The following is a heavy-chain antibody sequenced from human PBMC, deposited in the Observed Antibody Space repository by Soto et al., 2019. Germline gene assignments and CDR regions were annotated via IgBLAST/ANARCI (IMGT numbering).Heavy chain of an antibody. CDR2: IRSKANSYAT. CDR3: TRHRWGKGIAAAGTYYYYGMDV. Sequence: GGSLRLSCAASGFTFSGSAMHWVRQASGKGLEWVGRIRSKANSYATAYAASVKGRFTISRDDSKNTAYLQMNSLKTEDTAVYYCTRHRWGKGIAAAGTYYYYGMDVWGQGTTVTVSS. CDR1: GFTFSGSA. D-gene: IGHD6-13*01. J-gene: IGHJ6*02. V-gene: IGHV3-73*01.